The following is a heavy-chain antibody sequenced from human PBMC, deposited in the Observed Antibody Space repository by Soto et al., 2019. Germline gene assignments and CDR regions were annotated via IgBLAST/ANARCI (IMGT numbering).Heavy chain of an antibody. V-gene: IGHV4-34*01. CDR3: ARGRRLVHNFDY. D-gene: IGHD2-8*01. CDR2: INHSGST. J-gene: IGHJ4*02. CDR1: GGSFSGYY. Sequence: SETLSLTCAVYGGSFSGYYWSWIRQPPGKGLEWIGEINHSGSTNYNPSLKSRVTISVDTSKNQFSLKLSSVTAADTAVYYCARGRRLVHNFDYWGQGTLVTVSS.